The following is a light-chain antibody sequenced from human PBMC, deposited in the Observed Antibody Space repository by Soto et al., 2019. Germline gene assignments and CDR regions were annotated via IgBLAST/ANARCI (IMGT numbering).Light chain of an antibody. CDR2: KAS. V-gene: IGKV1-5*03. Sequence: DIQMTQSPSTLSASVGDRVTITCRASQSISVWLAWYQQKAGKAPNLLIYKASRLESGVPSRFSGSGSETEFTLTSGGLQPGDSATYYCQQYNSYSPTFGQGTKVEVK. CDR3: QQYNSYSPT. J-gene: IGKJ1*01. CDR1: QSISVW.